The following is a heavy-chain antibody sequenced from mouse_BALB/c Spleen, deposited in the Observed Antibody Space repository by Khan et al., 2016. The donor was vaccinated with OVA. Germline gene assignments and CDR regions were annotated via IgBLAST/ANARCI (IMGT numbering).Heavy chain of an antibody. CDR3: ASSGYGGCAY. CDR2: INPYNGGT. V-gene: IGHV1-18*01. D-gene: IGHD1-2*01. J-gene: IGHJ3*01. Sequence: VQLKESGPELVKPGASMKISCKASGYSFIDYTMNWVKQSHGKNLEWIGLINPYNGGTNYNQKFKGKATLTVDKSSSTAYRELLSLTSGDSAVEYCASSGYGGCAYWGQGTLVTVSA. CDR1: GYSFIDYT.